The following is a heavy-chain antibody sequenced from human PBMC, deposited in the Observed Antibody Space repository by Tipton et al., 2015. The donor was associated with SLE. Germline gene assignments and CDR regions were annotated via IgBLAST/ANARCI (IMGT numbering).Heavy chain of an antibody. CDR1: GFTVSSNY. CDR3: ARVLGGLGLFDY. Sequence: SLRLSCAASGFTVSSNYMSWVRQAPGKGLEWVSVIYSGGSTYYADSVKGRFTISRDNSKNTLYLQMNGLRAEDTAVYYCARVLGGLGLFDYWGQGTLVTVSS. V-gene: IGHV3-53*05. D-gene: IGHD2-15*01. CDR2: IYSGGST. J-gene: IGHJ4*02.